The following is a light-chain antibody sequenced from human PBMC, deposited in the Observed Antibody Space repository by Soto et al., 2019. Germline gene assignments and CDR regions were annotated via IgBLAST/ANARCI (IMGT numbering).Light chain of an antibody. CDR3: SSYTVTTTVL. CDR2: EVS. CDR1: SSDVGGNKY. J-gene: IGLJ2*01. V-gene: IGLV2-14*01. Sequence: QSVLTQPASVSGSPGQSITISCTGTSSDVGGNKYVSWYQQHPDKAPRLLIYEVSHRPSGVSTRFSGSKSGATASLTISGLQSEDEADYYCSSYTVTTTVLFGGGTKLTVL.